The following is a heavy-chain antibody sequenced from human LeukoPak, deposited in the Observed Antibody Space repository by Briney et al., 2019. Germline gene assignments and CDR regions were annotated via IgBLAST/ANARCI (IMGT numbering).Heavy chain of an antibody. CDR3: ARTSRHFYGSGSNLTPWPADMDV. J-gene: IGHJ6*02. V-gene: IGHV4-59*01. CDR2: IFYSGST. CDR1: GGSINSYY. D-gene: IGHD3-10*01. Sequence: SETLSLTCTVSGGSINSYYWTWIRQPPGKGLEWIGYIFYSGSTHYNPSLNSRVTISMDTSKNQFSLKLSSVTAADTAVYYCARTSRHFYGSGSNLTPWPADMDVWGQGTTVTVSS.